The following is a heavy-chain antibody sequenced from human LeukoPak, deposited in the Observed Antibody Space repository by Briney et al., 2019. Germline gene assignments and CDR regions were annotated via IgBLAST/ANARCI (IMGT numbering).Heavy chain of an antibody. V-gene: IGHV3-7*05. D-gene: IGHD1-26*01. CDR3: AYRNNFEY. CDR1: GFSFSGHW. CDR2: IKGDGSEK. Sequence: GGSLRLSCAASGFSFSGHWMNWVRPPPGEGLEWLANIKGDGSEKYYVDSVKGRFTISRDDAKRTVDLQMDNLRAEYTAIYYCAYRNNFEYWGQGALVTVSS. J-gene: IGHJ4*02.